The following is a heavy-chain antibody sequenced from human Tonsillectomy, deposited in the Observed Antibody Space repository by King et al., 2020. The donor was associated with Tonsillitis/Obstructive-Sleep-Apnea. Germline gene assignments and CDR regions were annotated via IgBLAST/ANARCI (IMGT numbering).Heavy chain of an antibody. D-gene: IGHD2-15*01. V-gene: IGHV3-30*01. J-gene: IGHJ3*02. CDR1: GFTFSSYA. Sequence: VQLVESGGGVVQPGRSLRLSCAASGFTFSSYAMHWVRQAPGKGLEWVAVISYDGSNKYYADSVKGRFTTSRDNSKNTLYLQMNSLRAEETAVYYFSRPDIVVVVAAQLSFFDIWGQGTMVTVSS. CDR2: ISYDGSNK. CDR3: SRPDIVVVVAAQLSFFDI.